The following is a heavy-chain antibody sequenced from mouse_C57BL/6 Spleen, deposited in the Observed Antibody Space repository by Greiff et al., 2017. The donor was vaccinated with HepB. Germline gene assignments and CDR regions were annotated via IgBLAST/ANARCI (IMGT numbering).Heavy chain of an antibody. V-gene: IGHV1-26*01. CDR1: GYTFTDYY. J-gene: IGHJ2*01. D-gene: IGHD2-4*01. CDR2: INPNNGGT. CDR3: SRYDYAYYLDY. Sequence: EVQLQQSGPELVKPGASVKISCKASGYTFTDYYMNWVKQSHGKSLEWIGDINPNNGGTSYNQKFKGKATLTVDKSSSTAYMELRSLTSEDSAVYYWSRYDYAYYLDYWGQGTTLTVSS.